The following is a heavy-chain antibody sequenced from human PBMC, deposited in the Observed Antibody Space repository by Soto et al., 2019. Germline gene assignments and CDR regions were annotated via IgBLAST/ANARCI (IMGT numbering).Heavy chain of an antibody. CDR1: GYTLTELS. J-gene: IGHJ4*02. V-gene: IGHV1-24*01. CDR3: ARALRYYFDY. CDR2: INPDGGGT. Sequence: ASVKVSCKVSGYTLTELSMHWVRQAPGKGLEWMGIINPDGGGTIYAQKFQDRVTMTRDTSTSTVYMELSSLRSEDTAVYYCARALRYYFDYWGQGTLVTVSS.